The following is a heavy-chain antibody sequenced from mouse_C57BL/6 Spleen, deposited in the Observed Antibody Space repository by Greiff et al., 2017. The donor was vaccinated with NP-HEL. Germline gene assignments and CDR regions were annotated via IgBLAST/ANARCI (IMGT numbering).Heavy chain of an antibody. J-gene: IGHJ2*01. D-gene: IGHD1-1*01. CDR2: IDPSDSYT. Sequence: VQLQQPGAELVKPGASVKLSCKASGYTFTSYWMQWVKQRPGQGLEWIGEIDPSDSYTNYNQKFKGKATLTVDTSSSTAYMQLSSLTSEDSAVYYCARLDYGSSLYYFDYWGQGTTLTVSS. V-gene: IGHV1-50*01. CDR3: ARLDYGSSLYYFDY. CDR1: GYTFTSYW.